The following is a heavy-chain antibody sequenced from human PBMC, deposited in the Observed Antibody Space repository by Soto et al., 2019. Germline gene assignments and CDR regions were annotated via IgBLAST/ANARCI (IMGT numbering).Heavy chain of an antibody. D-gene: IGHD3-10*01. CDR1: GYTFTSYG. Sequence: ASVKVSCKASGYTFTSYGISWVRQAPGQGLEWMGWISAYNGNTNYAQKLQGRVTMTTDTSTSTAYMELRSLRSDDTAVYYCARGRGPFGEFKRPTWGLDYFDYWGQGTLVTVSS. CDR3: ARGRGPFGEFKRPTWGLDYFDY. J-gene: IGHJ4*02. CDR2: ISAYNGNT. V-gene: IGHV1-18*01.